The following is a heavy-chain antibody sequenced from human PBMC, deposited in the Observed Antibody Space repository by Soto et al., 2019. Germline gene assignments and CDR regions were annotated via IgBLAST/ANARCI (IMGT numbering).Heavy chain of an antibody. V-gene: IGHV3-30*18. J-gene: IGHJ4*02. D-gene: IGHD4-4*01. Sequence: GGSLRLSCAASGFTFGSYGMHWVRQAPGKGLEWVAVISYDGSNKYYADSVKGRFTISRDNSKNTLYLQMNSLRAEDTAVYYCAKEIMTTVTMFDYWGQGTLVTVS. CDR2: ISYDGSNK. CDR3: AKEIMTTVTMFDY. CDR1: GFTFGSYG.